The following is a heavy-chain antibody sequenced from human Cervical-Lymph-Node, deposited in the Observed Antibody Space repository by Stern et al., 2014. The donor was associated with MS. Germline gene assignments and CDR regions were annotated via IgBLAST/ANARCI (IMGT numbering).Heavy chain of an antibody. CDR2: IYWDDDK. J-gene: IGHJ3*02. CDR1: GFSLSTYGVG. CDR3: AHRRYESSGGDAFDI. D-gene: IGHD3-22*01. V-gene: IGHV2-5*08. Sequence: QVTLRESGPALVKPTETLTVTCTFSGFSLSTYGVGVNWIRQPPGKALEWLAVIYWDDDKRYSPSLKTRLTITKDNSKNQVVLTMTNMDPVDTATYYCAHRRYESSGGDAFDIWGQGTMVTVSS.